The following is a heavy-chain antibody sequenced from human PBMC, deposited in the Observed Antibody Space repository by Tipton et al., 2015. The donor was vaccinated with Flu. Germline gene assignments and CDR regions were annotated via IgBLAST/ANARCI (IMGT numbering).Heavy chain of an antibody. V-gene: IGHV4-30-2*01. D-gene: IGHD3-3*01. CDR1: GGSISCGGYS. J-gene: IGHJ4*02. CDR2: IYYSGST. CDR3: ARALWIEGYFDY. Sequence: TLSLTCAVSGGSISCGGYSWSWIRQPPGKGLEWIGYIYYSGSTYYNPSLKSRVTISVDRSKNQFFLKLSSVTAADTAVYYCARALWIEGYFDYWGQGTLVTVSS.